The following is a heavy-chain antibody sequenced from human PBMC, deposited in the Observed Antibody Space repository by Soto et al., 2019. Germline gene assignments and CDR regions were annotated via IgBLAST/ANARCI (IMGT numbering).Heavy chain of an antibody. CDR1: GFTFSSYG. V-gene: IGHV3-30*18. CDR3: AKEPNNFDWLNGYADY. Sequence: QVQLVESGGGVVQPGRSLKLSCAASGFTFSSYGVHWVRQAPGKGLEWAGAISHDGNNRYYADSVKGRFTISRDDSKNTLYLQMNSLRAEDTAVYYCAKEPNNFDWLNGYADYWGQGTLVTVSS. D-gene: IGHD3-9*01. CDR2: ISHDGNNR. J-gene: IGHJ4*02.